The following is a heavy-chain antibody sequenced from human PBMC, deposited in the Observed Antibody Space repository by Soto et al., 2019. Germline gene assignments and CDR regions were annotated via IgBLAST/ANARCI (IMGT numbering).Heavy chain of an antibody. CDR2: IKTSAGGGAT. J-gene: IGHJ6*02. V-gene: IGHV3-15*07. CDR1: GFSFNEAW. D-gene: IGHD2-15*01. Sequence: EVQLVESAGGLVKPGGSLRLSCVASGFSFNEAWMNWVRQAPGQGLEWVGRIKTSAGGGATNYAAPVQVRFTISRDGSKNTLYLPMISLRTEDTAIYYCTTGSVEGIWGQGTTVIVSS. CDR3: TTGSVEGI.